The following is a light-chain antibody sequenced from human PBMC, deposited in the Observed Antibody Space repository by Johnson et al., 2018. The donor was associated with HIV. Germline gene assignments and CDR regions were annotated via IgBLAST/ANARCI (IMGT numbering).Light chain of an antibody. Sequence: QSVLTQPPSVSAAPGQKVTISCSGSSSNIGNNYVSWYQQLPGTAPKVLIYDNNKRPSGIPDRFSGSKSGTSATLGITGLQTGDEADYYCGTWDSRLSALYVFGTSTKVTVL. CDR1: SSNIGNNY. J-gene: IGLJ1*01. V-gene: IGLV1-51*01. CDR2: DNN. CDR3: GTWDSRLSALYV.